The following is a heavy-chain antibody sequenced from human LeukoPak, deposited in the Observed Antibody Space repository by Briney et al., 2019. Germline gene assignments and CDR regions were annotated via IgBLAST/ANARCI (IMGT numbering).Heavy chain of an antibody. D-gene: IGHD6-6*01. CDR2: IYHSGST. V-gene: IGHV4-38-2*02. CDR3: ARVDRSSGGYYYYMDV. J-gene: IGHJ6*03. CDR1: GYSISSGCY. Sequence: PSETLSLTCTVSGYSISSGCYWGWIRQPPGKGLEWIGSIYHSGSTYYNPSLKSQVTISVDTSKNQFSLKLSSVTAADTAVYYCARVDRSSGGYYYYMDVWGKGTTVTVSS.